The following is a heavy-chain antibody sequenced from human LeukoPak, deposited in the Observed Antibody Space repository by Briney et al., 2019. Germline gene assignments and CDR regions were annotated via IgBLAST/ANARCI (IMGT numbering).Heavy chain of an antibody. J-gene: IGHJ6*02. D-gene: IGHD1-26*01. Sequence: GGSLRLSCTASGMNFEKYAMHWVRQRPGKGLEWVGVISADGKADHADSVKGRFTVSRDNSKDSLSLQMSSLRDEDTALYYCATWAFYHGLDVWGQGTTVIVS. CDR3: ATWAFYHGLDV. CDR2: ISADGKA. CDR1: GMNFEKYA. V-gene: IGHV3-43*02.